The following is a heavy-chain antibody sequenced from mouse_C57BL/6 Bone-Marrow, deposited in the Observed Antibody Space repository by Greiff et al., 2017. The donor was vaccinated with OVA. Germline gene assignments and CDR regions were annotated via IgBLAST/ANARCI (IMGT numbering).Heavy chain of an antibody. Sequence: QVQLQQPGAELVKPGASVKLSCKASGYTFTSYWMHWVKQRPGQGLEWIGMIHPNSGSTNYNEKFKSKATLTVDKSSSTAYMQLSSLTSEDSAVYYGARCRYYGSSTWFAYWGQGTLVTVSA. CDR3: ARCRYYGSSTWFAY. V-gene: IGHV1-64*01. CDR2: IHPNSGST. J-gene: IGHJ3*01. D-gene: IGHD1-1*01. CDR1: GYTFTSYW.